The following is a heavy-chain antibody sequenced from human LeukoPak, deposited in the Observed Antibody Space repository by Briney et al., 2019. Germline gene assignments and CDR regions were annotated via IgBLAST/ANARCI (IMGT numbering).Heavy chain of an antibody. J-gene: IGHJ3*02. Sequence: GESLKISCKGSGYSFTSYWIGWVRQMPGKGLEWMGIIYPGDSDTRYSPSFQGQVTISADKSISTAYLQWSSLKASDTAMYYCARHAEQHYYDSSGYGWLAFDIWGQGTMVTVSS. V-gene: IGHV5-51*01. D-gene: IGHD3-22*01. CDR1: GYSFTSYW. CDR3: ARHAEQHYYDSSGYGWLAFDI. CDR2: IYPGDSDT.